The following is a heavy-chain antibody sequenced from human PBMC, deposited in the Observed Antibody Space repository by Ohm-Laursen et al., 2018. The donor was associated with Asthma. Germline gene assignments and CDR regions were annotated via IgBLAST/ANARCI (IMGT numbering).Heavy chain of an antibody. CDR1: GGSISSGGYY. J-gene: IGHJ4*02. D-gene: IGHD3-10*01. CDR3: ASGQYYYASGQDY. Sequence: SQTLSLTCTVSGGSISSGGYYWSWIRQHPGKGLEWIGYIYYSGSTYYNPSLKSRVSISVDTSKNQFSLELSSVTAADTAVYYCASGQYYYASGQDYWGQGTLVTVSS. V-gene: IGHV4-31*03. CDR2: IYYSGST.